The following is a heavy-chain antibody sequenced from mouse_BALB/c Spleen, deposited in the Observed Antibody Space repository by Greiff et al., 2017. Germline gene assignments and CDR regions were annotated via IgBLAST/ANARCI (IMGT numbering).Heavy chain of an antibody. D-gene: IGHD1-1*01. Sequence: EVQGVESGGGLVQPGGSLKLSCAASGFTFSSYTMSWVRQTPEKRLEWVAYISNGGGSTYYPDTVKGRFTISRDNAKNTLYLQMSSLKSEDTAMYYCAKLLDWYFDVWGAGTTVTVSS. CDR2: ISNGGGST. J-gene: IGHJ1*01. CDR1: GFTFSSYT. CDR3: AKLLDWYFDV. V-gene: IGHV5-12-2*01.